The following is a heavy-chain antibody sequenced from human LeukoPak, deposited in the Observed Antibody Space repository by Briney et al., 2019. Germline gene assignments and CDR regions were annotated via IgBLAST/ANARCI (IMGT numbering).Heavy chain of an antibody. CDR2: IIPIFGTA. D-gene: IGHD2-21*02. CDR3: ARSISPTYCGGDCYSLASFDY. Sequence: ASVTVSFTASGGTFSSYAISWVRQAPGQGLEWMGGIIPIFGTANYAQKFQGGVTITADESTSTAYMELSSLRSEDTAVYYCARSISPTYCGGDCYSLASFDYWGQGTLVTVSS. CDR1: GGTFSSYA. J-gene: IGHJ4*02. V-gene: IGHV1-69*13.